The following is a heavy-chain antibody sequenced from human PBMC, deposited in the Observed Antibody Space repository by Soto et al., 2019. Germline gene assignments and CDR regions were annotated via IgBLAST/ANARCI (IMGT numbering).Heavy chain of an antibody. D-gene: IGHD6-13*01. CDR1: GFTFSSYA. Sequence: QVQLVESGGGVVQPGRSLRLSCAASGFTFSSYAMHWFRQAPGKGLERVAVISYDGSNKYYADSVKGRFTISSDNSKNTLYLQMNSLRAEDTAVYYCARDDGWQQLDPYFDYWGQGALVTVSS. J-gene: IGHJ4*02. V-gene: IGHV3-30*01. CDR2: ISYDGSNK. CDR3: ARDDGWQQLDPYFDY.